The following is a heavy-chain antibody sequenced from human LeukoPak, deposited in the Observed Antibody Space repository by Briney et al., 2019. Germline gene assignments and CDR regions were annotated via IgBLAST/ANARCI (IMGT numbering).Heavy chain of an antibody. CDR2: IYPGDSDT. J-gene: IGHJ4*02. D-gene: IGHD4-23*01. V-gene: IGHV5-51*01. CDR1: GYSFTSYW. Sequence: GESLNISCKGSGYSFTSYWIGWVRQMPGKGLEWMGIIYPGDSDTRYSPSFQGRVTNSADKSISTAYLQWSSLKASDTAMYYCARQPVENLFDYWGQGTLVTVCS. CDR3: ARQPVENLFDY.